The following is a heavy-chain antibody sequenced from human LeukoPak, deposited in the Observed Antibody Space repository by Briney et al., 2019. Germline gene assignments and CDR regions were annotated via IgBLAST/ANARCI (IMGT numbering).Heavy chain of an antibody. CDR2: IYYSGST. CDR1: GGSISSYY. CDR3: VSPRGFSYGYFDY. Sequence: SETLSLTCTVSGGSISSYYWSWIRQPPGKGLEWIGYIYYSGSTNYNPSLKSRVTISADTSKNQFSLTLGSVSATDTAVYYCVSPRGFSYGYFDYWGQGTLVTVSS. J-gene: IGHJ4*02. V-gene: IGHV4-59*08. D-gene: IGHD5-18*01.